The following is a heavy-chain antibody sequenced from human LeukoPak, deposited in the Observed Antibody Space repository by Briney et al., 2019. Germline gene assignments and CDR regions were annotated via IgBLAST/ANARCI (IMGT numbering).Heavy chain of an antibody. CDR3: ARGGRRDGYNRLDY. J-gene: IGHJ4*02. CDR2: INHSGST. V-gene: IGHV4-34*01. CDR1: GGSFSGYY. D-gene: IGHD5-24*01. Sequence: SETLSLTCAVYGGSFSGYYWSWIRQPPGKGLEWIGEINHSGSTNYNPPLKSRVTISVDTSKNQFSLKLSSVTAADTAVYYCARGGRRDGYNRLDYWGQGTLVTVSS.